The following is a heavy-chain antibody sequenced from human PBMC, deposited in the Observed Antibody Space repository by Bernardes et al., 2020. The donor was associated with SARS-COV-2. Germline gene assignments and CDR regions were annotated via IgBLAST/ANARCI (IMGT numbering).Heavy chain of an antibody. J-gene: IGHJ6*02. Sequence: GSPTLVCAASGFTFSNYALSWVRQAPGRGMEWVSDISGPGRTYYADSVRGRFTISRDNSKNTLYLEMNSLRVEDTAVYYCAKELAYGSSWRDYSYYFGMDVWGQGTTVTVSS. CDR2: ISGPGRT. CDR1: GFTFSNYA. D-gene: IGHD6-13*01. CDR3: AKELAYGSSWRDYSYYFGMDV. V-gene: IGHV3-23*01.